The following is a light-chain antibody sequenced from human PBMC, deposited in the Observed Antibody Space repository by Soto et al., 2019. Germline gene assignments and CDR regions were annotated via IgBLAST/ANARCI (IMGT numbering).Light chain of an antibody. CDR2: DSN. V-gene: IGLV1-44*01. Sequence: ALTQPPSASGTPGQRVTISCSGSSSNIGSNVVNWYQQLPGTAPKLVIYDSNQRPSGVPDRFSGSKSGTSASLAISGLQSEDEADYYCAAWDDSLNENVFGTGTKVTVL. CDR1: SSNIGSNV. J-gene: IGLJ1*01. CDR3: AAWDDSLNENV.